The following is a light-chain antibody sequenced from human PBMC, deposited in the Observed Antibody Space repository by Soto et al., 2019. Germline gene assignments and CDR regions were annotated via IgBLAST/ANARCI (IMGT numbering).Light chain of an antibody. Sequence: QSVLTQPASVSGSPGQSITISCSGTSSDVGAYNYVSWYQQHPGKAPKLLIYEVGNRPSGVSNRFSGSRSGNTASLTISGLQTEDEADYYCSSFTTSSTLVVFGGGTKLTVL. CDR2: EVG. CDR3: SSFTTSSTLVV. J-gene: IGLJ2*01. V-gene: IGLV2-14*01. CDR1: SSDVGAYNY.